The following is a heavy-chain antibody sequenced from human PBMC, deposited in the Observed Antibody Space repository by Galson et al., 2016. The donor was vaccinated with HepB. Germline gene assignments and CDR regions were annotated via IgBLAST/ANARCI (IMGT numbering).Heavy chain of an antibody. V-gene: IGHV2-5*01. CDR3: AHSFFSILTGPFDS. D-gene: IGHD3-9*01. CDR1: GFSLSDEGEC. Sequence: PALVKPTQTLTLTCTFSGFSLSDEGECVGWVRQSPGRALEWLALIYWYDDKRYSPSLRDRLAITKDISKNQVVLTMTNVDPVDTGTYYCAHSFFSILTGPFDSWGQGALVAVSS. CDR2: IYWYDDK. J-gene: IGHJ4*02.